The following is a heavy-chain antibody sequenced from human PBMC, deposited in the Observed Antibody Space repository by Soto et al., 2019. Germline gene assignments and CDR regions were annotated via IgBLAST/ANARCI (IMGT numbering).Heavy chain of an antibody. D-gene: IGHD4-17*01. CDR2: ISAYNGNT. Sequence: QVQLVQSGAEVKKPGASVKVSCKASGYTFTSYGISWVRQAPGQGLEWMGWISAYNGNTNYAQKLQGRVTMTTDTSTSTAYMELRSLRSDDTAVYYCARWTTVTDPDPYSYYYYMDVWGKGTTVTVSS. J-gene: IGHJ6*03. V-gene: IGHV1-18*01. CDR1: GYTFTSYG. CDR3: ARWTTVTDPDPYSYYYYMDV.